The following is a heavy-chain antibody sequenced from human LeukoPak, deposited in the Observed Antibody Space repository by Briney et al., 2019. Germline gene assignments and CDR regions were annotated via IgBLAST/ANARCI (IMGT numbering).Heavy chain of an antibody. D-gene: IGHD3-10*02. J-gene: IGHJ4*02. CDR1: GFTFSNTW. V-gene: IGHV3-15*01. CDR3: TTTGQKIHSGNYVPGGY. CDR2: IKSKIDGGTT. Sequence: GGSLRLSCAASGFTFSNTWMSWVRQAPGKGLEWVGRIKSKIDGGTTVYAAPVKGRFTISRDDSKNTMYLQMNSLETEDTAVYYCTTTGQKIHSGNYVPGGYWGQGTLVTVSS.